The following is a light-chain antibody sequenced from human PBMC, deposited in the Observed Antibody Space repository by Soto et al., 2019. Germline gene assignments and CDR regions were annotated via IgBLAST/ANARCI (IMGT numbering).Light chain of an antibody. CDR2: DAS. J-gene: IGKJ1*01. Sequence: DIQITQSPSTLSASVGDRVTITCRASQSISSWLAWYQQKPGKAPKLLIYDASSLESGVPSRFSGSGSGTEFTLTISSLQPDDFATYYCQHYNSYSEAFAQGTKVDIK. V-gene: IGKV1-5*01. CDR3: QHYNSYSEA. CDR1: QSISSW.